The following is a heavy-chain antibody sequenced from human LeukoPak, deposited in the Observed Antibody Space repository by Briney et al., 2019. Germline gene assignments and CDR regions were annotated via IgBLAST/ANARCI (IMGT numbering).Heavy chain of an antibody. CDR3: VRGSSGWGAFDI. Sequence: GRSLRLSCAASGFTFDDYAMHWVRQAPGKGLEWVSGISWNSGSIGYADSVKGRFTISRDNAKNSLYLQMNSLRAEDTAVCYCVRGSSGWGAFDIWGQGTMVTVSS. CDR2: ISWNSGSI. D-gene: IGHD6-19*01. J-gene: IGHJ3*02. CDR1: GFTFDDYA. V-gene: IGHV3-9*01.